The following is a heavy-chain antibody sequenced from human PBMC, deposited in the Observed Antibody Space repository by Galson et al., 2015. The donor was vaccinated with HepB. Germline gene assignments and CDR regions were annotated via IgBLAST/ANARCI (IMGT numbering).Heavy chain of an antibody. CDR3: AGLGEDSLYYFDY. D-gene: IGHD2-15*01. V-gene: IGHV3-30*02. CDR1: GFTFSSYG. J-gene: IGHJ4*02. CDR2: IRYDGSNK. Sequence: SLRLSCAASGFTFSSYGMHWVRQAPGKGLEWVAFIRYDGSNKYYADSVQGRFTISRDNSKNTLYLQMNSLRAEDTAVYYCAGLGEDSLYYFDYWGQGTLVTVSS.